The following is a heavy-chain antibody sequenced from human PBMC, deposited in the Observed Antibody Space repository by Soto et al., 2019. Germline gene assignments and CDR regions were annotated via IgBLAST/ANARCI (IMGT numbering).Heavy chain of an antibody. V-gene: IGHV1-69*12. CDR3: ARAYYYDSSGYSYYYGMDV. D-gene: IGHD3-22*01. CDR1: GGTFSSYA. CDR2: IIPIFGTA. J-gene: IGHJ6*02. Sequence: QVQLVQSGAEVKKPGSSVKVSCKASGGTFSSYAISWVRQAPGQGLEWMGGIIPIFGTANYAQKFQGRVTITAAESTSTAYMELSSLRSEDTAVYYCARAYYYDSSGYSYYYGMDVWGQGTTVTVSS.